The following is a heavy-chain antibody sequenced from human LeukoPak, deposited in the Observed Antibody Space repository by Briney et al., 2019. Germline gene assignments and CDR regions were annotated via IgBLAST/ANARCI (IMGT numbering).Heavy chain of an antibody. V-gene: IGHV4-61*01. CDR2: IYYSGST. Sequence: SETLSLTCTVSGGSVSSGSYYWSWLRQPPGTGLEWIRYIYYSGSTNYNPSLKSRVTISVDTSKNQFSLKLSSVTAADTAVYYCARDNPTVALDYWGQGTLVTVSS. D-gene: IGHD4-23*01. CDR1: GGSVSSGSYY. J-gene: IGHJ4*02. CDR3: ARDNPTVALDY.